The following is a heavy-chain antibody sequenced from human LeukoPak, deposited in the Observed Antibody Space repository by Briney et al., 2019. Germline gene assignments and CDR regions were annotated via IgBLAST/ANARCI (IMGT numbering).Heavy chain of an antibody. CDR1: GFTFSSYS. V-gene: IGHV3-48*01. CDR3: ARDHVGANYYYYYYYMDV. CDR2: ISSSSSTI. Sequence: QAGGSLRLSCAASGFTFSSYSMNWVRQAPGKGLEWVSYISSSSSTIYYADSVKGRFTISRDNAKNSLYLQMNSLRAEDTAVCYCARDHVGANYYYYYYYMDVWGKGTTVTVSS. J-gene: IGHJ6*03. D-gene: IGHD1-26*01.